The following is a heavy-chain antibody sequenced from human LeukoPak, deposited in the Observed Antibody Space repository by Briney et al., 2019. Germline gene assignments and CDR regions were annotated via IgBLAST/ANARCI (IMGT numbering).Heavy chain of an antibody. J-gene: IGHJ4*02. CDR2: ITRSSRII. CDR3: ARGSTFGGVISDF. Sequence: GGSLRLSCAASGFTFSNFEMNWVRQIPGKGLEWLSFITRSSRIIYYADSVKGRFTISRDNADNSLHLQMNSLRVEDTGIYFCARGSTFGGVISDFWGQGTLVTVSS. D-gene: IGHD3-16*02. V-gene: IGHV3-48*03. CDR1: GFTFSNFE.